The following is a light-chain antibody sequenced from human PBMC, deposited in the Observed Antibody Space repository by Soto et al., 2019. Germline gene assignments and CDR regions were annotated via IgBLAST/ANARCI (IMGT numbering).Light chain of an antibody. Sequence: SVLTQPPSASGTPGQRVTISCSGSSSNIGSNYVYWYQQLPGTAPKLLIYRNNQRPSGVPDRFSGSKSGTSASLAISGLRSEDEADYYCAAWDDSLSGYVVFDGGTKLTVL. J-gene: IGLJ2*01. CDR2: RNN. CDR1: SSNIGSNY. CDR3: AAWDDSLSGYVV. V-gene: IGLV1-47*01.